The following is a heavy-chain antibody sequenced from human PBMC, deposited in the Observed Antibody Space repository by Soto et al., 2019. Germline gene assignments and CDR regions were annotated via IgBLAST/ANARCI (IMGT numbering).Heavy chain of an antibody. Sequence: PSETLSLTCTVSGGSISSYYWSWIRQPPGKGLEWIGYIYYSGSTNYKASLKSRVTISVDTSNNQFSLKVKSVTAADTAVYYCARLSGSYNDRYFDYWGQGTLVTVSS. J-gene: IGHJ4*02. CDR3: ARLSGSYNDRYFDY. CDR1: GGSISSYY. V-gene: IGHV4-59*08. D-gene: IGHD1-26*01. CDR2: IYYSGST.